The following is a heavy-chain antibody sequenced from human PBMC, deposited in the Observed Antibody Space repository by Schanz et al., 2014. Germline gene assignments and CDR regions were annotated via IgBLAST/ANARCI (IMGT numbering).Heavy chain of an antibody. D-gene: IGHD3-3*02. Sequence: QVQLQQWGAGLLKPSETLSLTCAVYGASFSGYYWSWIRQPPGKGLEWIGEINHSGSTNYNPSLRSGVTISMDTSKNQFFLKVTSVTAADTAVYYCVRHLVNAYGMDVWGQGTLVTVSS. CDR1: GASFSGYY. V-gene: IGHV4-34*01. CDR3: VRHLVNAYGMDV. J-gene: IGHJ6*02. CDR2: INHSGST.